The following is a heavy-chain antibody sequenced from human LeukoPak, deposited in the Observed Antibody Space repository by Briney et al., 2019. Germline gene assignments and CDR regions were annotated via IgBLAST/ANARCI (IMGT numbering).Heavy chain of an antibody. CDR2: IHYSGSS. D-gene: IGHD2-15*01. CDR3: ARRYCSGGSCYSDNWFDP. Sequence: PSETLSLTCTVSGGSISGYYWGWIRQPPGKGLEWIAYIHYSGSSKYSPSLKSRVTTSVDMPKNQFSLKLSSVTAADTAVYYCARRYCSGGSCYSDNWFDPWGQGTLVTVSS. J-gene: IGHJ5*02. CDR1: GGSISGYY. V-gene: IGHV4-59*01.